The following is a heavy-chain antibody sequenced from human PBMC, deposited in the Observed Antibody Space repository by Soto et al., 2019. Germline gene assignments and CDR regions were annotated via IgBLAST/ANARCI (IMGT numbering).Heavy chain of an antibody. CDR1: GFTFSSYG. Sequence: PGGSLRLSCAASGFTFSSYGMHWVRQAPGKGLEWVAVISYDGSNKYYADSVKGRFTISRDNSKNTLYLQMNSLRAEDTAVYYCARDKRDLRFLEWSYYFAYWGQGTLVTVSS. CDR2: ISYDGSNK. CDR3: ARDKRDLRFLEWSYYFAY. V-gene: IGHV3-30*19. D-gene: IGHD3-3*01. J-gene: IGHJ4*02.